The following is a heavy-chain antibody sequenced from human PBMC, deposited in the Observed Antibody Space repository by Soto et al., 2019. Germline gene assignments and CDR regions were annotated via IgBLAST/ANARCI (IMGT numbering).Heavy chain of an antibody. CDR3: SGLSWDTVPA. J-gene: IGHJ4*02. V-gene: IGHV6-1*01. Sequence: PSQTLSLTCAISGDSVSSNSAAWSWIRQSPSRGLEWLGRTFYRSKWYYDYALFVNGRITINPDTSKNQFSLQLNSVTPEDTAVYFCSGLSWDTVPARGQRTLVTVSA. CDR2: TFYRSKWYY. D-gene: IGHD4-17*01. CDR1: GDSVSSNSAA.